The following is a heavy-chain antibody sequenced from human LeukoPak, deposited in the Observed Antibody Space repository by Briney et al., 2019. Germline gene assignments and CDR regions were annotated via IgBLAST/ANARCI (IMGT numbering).Heavy chain of an antibody. J-gene: IGHJ6*03. Sequence: PSETLSLTCTVSGGSISSYYWNWIRQPPGKGLEWIGYIYYSGSTNYNPSLKSRVTISLDTSKNQFSLKLSSVTAADTAVYYCARDGAHKNHYYSYYYMDVWGKGTTVTVS. CDR2: IYYSGST. CDR1: GGSISSYY. CDR3: ARDGAHKNHYYSYYYMDV. D-gene: IGHD3-16*01. V-gene: IGHV4-59*01.